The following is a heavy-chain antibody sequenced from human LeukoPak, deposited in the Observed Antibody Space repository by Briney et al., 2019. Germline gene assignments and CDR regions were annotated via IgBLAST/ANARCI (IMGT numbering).Heavy chain of an antibody. J-gene: IGHJ4*02. CDR1: GFTFSSYG. Sequence: PGRSLRLSCAASGFTFSSYGMHWVRQAPGKGLEWVAVISYDGSNKYYADSVKGRFTISRDNSKNTLYLQMNSLRAEDTAVYYCAKTAGYSSSWSLDYWGQGTLVTVSS. CDR3: AKTAGYSSSWSLDY. V-gene: IGHV3-30*18. D-gene: IGHD6-13*01. CDR2: ISYDGSNK.